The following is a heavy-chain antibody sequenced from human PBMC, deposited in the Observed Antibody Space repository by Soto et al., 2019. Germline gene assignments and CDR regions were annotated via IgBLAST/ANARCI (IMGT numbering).Heavy chain of an antibody. Sequence: QVQLVQSGAEEKKPGASVKVSCKASGYTFTSYAMHWVRQAPGQRLEWMGWINAGNGNTKYSQKFQGRVTITRDTSASTAYMELSSLRSEDTAVYYYARRNDILTGHYYYYGMDVWGQGTTVTVSS. CDR2: INAGNGNT. CDR3: ARRNDILTGHYYYYGMDV. D-gene: IGHD3-9*01. V-gene: IGHV1-3*05. CDR1: GYTFTSYA. J-gene: IGHJ6*02.